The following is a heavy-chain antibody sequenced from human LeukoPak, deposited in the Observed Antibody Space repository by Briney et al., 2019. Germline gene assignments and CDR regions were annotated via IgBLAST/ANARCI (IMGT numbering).Heavy chain of an antibody. V-gene: IGHV4-31*02. Sequence: LRLSCAASGFTFSSYAMSWVRQAPGKGLEWIGYIYYSGSTYYNPSLKSRVTISVDTSKNQFSLKLSSVTAADTAVYYCARDSEDYYDSWGQGTLVTVSS. CDR2: IYYSGST. CDR3: ARDSEDYYDS. CDR1: GFTFSSYA. J-gene: IGHJ4*02. D-gene: IGHD3-22*01.